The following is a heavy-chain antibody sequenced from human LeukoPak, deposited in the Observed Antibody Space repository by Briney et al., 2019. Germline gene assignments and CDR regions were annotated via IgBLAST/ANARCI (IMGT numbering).Heavy chain of an antibody. Sequence: GSLRLSCAASGFTFSSYAMSWVRQAPGKGLEWVSAISGSGGSTYYADSVKGRFTISRDNSKNTLYLQMNSLRAEDTAVYYCAKDHYCSSTSCVNWFDPWGQGTLVTVSS. CDR2: ISGSGGST. V-gene: IGHV3-23*01. D-gene: IGHD2-2*01. CDR1: GFTFSSYA. J-gene: IGHJ5*02. CDR3: AKDHYCSSTSCVNWFDP.